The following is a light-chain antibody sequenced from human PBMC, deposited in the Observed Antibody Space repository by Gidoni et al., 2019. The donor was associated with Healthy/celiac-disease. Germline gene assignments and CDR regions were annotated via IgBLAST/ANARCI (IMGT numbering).Light chain of an antibody. CDR1: SSNIGSNT. CDR2: SNN. J-gene: IGLJ2*01. V-gene: IGLV1-44*01. Sequence: QSVLTQPPSPSGPPGQRVTISCSGSSSNIGSNTVNWYQQLPGTAPKLLIYSNNQRPSGVPDRFSGSKSGTSASLAISGRQSEDEADYYCAAWDDSLNGVVFGGGTKLTVL. CDR3: AAWDDSLNGVV.